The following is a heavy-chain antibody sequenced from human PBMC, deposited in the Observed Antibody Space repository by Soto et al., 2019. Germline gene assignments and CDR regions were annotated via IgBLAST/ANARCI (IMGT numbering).Heavy chain of an antibody. V-gene: IGHV4-39*01. CDR2: IYYSGST. Sequence: TSETLSLTCTVSGGSISSSSYYWGWIRQPPGKGLEWIGSIYYSGSTYYNPSLKSRVTISVDTSKSQFSLKLSSVTAADTAVYYCASQRDGYNPPDYWGQGTLVTVSS. CDR1: GGSISSSSYY. D-gene: IGHD5-12*01. CDR3: ASQRDGYNPPDY. J-gene: IGHJ4*02.